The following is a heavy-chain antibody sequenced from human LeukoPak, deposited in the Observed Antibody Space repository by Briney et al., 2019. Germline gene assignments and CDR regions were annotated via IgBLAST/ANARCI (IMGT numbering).Heavy chain of an antibody. CDR2: ISGTDGST. Sequence: GGSLRLSCAASGFTFSDYAMSWLRQTPGKGLAWVSPISGTDGSTYYADSVKGRPTLSSDNSKETLYLHMNSQTADDPAVYHFPKAGCSFSRCYLHCWGQGGLVTVSS. J-gene: IGHJ4*02. V-gene: IGHV3-23*01. CDR1: GFTFSDYA. CDR3: PKAGCSFSRCYLHC. D-gene: IGHD2-2*01.